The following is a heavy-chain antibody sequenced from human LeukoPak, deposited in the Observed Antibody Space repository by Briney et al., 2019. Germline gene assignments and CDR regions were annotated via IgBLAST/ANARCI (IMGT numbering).Heavy chain of an antibody. D-gene: IGHD3-22*01. J-gene: IGHJ4*02. V-gene: IGHV4-4*02. Sequence: SETLSLTCAVSGGSISSSSWWSWVRQPPEKGLEWIGEIYHRGTTNYNPSLKSRVTMSVDKSKNQFSLKLRSVTAADTAVYYCAASDYYDSSGYYFDYWGQGTLVTVSS. CDR1: GGSISSSSW. CDR2: IYHRGTT. CDR3: AASDYYDSSGYYFDY.